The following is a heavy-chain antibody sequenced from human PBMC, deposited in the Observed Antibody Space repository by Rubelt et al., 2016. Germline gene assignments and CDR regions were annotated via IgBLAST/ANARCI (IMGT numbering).Heavy chain of an antibody. CDR3: ARVRSAFDY. CDR1: GFTVSSYW. Sequence: RGESGGGLVQPGGSLRLSCAASGFTVSSYWMSWVRQAPGKGLEWVANKKQDGSEKYCVDSVKGRFTISRDNAKNSLYLQMNSLRAEDTAVYYCARVRSAFDYWGQGTLVTVSS. CDR2: KKQDGSEK. J-gene: IGHJ4*02. V-gene: IGHV3-7*01.